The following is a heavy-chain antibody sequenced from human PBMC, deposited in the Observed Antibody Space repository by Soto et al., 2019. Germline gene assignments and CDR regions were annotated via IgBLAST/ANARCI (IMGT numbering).Heavy chain of an antibody. J-gene: IGHJ4*02. D-gene: IGHD5-18*01. CDR1: GYTFTSYI. CDR3: AGCGRGYSHGYY. Sequence: APEKVSCKASGYTFTSYIISWVRQAPGQGLEWMGWISAYNGNTNYAQKLQGRVTMTTDTSTSTAYMELRSLRSDDTAVYYCAGCGRGYSHGYYWDQGTLITASS. V-gene: IGHV1-18*01. CDR2: ISAYNGNT.